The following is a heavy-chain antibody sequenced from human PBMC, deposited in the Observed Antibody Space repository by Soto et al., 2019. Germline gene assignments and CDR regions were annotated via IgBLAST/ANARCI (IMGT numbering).Heavy chain of an antibody. Sequence: QVQLQESGPGLVKPSQTLSLTCTVSGGSISSGGYYWSWIRQHPGKGLEWIGYIYYSGSTYYNPXXXXXXXXXXXXXXXXXXXXXXXXXXXXXXXXYCAXSSTSLGMDVWGXGXXX. J-gene: IGHJ6*02. CDR3: AXSSTSLGMDV. V-gene: IGHV4-31*01. CDR1: GGSISSGGYY. CDR2: IYYSGST. D-gene: IGHD2-2*01.